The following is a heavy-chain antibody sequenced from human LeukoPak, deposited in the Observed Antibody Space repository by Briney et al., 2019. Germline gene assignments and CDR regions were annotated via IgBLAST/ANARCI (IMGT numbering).Heavy chain of an antibody. CDR1: GGTFSSYA. CDR2: IIPIFGTA. CDR3: ARMSGNVVVPAGTLGYYYYYGMDV. D-gene: IGHD2-2*01. Sequence: SVKVSCKASGGTFSSYAISWARQAPGQGLEWMGGIIPIFGTANYAQKFQGRVTITADKSTSTAYMELSSLRSEDTAVYYCARMSGNVVVPAGTLGYYYYYGMDVWGKGTTVTVSS. V-gene: IGHV1-69*06. J-gene: IGHJ6*04.